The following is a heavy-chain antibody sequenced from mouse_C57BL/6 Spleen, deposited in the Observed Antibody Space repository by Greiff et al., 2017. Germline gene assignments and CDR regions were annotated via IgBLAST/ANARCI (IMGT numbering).Heavy chain of an antibody. CDR1: GYTFTDYN. CDR2: INPNNGGT. J-gene: IGHJ4*01. D-gene: IGHD2-4*01. Sequence: VQLQQSGPELVKPGASVKMSCKASGYTFTDYNMHWVKQSHGKSLEWIGYINPNNGGTSYNQKFKGKAILTVNKSSSTAYMELRSLTSEDSAVYYCARFYDYEGAMDYWGQGTSVTVSS. CDR3: ARFYDYEGAMDY. V-gene: IGHV1-22*01.